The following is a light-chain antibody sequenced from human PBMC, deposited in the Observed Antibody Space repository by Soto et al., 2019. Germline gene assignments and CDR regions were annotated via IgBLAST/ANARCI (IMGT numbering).Light chain of an antibody. J-gene: IGKJ5*01. CDR1: QSVSSSY. V-gene: IGKV3-20*01. CDR2: GAS. CDR3: QQYCSSPIT. Sequence: EIMLTQSPGTLSLSPGERATLSCRASQSVSSSYLAWYQQKPGQAPTLLIYGASSRATGIPDRFSGSGSGTDFTLTISRLEPEDFAVYYCQQYCSSPITFGQGTRLEIK.